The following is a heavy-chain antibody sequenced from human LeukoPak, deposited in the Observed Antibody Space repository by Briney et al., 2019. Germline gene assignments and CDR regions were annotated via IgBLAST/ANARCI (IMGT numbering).Heavy chain of an antibody. V-gene: IGHV3-49*04. J-gene: IGHJ4*02. Sequence: GGSLRLSCAASGFTFSTYTMAWVRQAPGGGLEWVGFIRSKAYGGTTEYAASVKGRFTISRDDSKSIAYLQMNSLKTEDTAVYYCTRAPDLSSDWSPGYYFDYWGQGTLVTVSS. D-gene: IGHD6-19*01. CDR2: IRSKAYGGTT. CDR1: GFTFSTYT. CDR3: TRAPDLSSDWSPGYYFDY.